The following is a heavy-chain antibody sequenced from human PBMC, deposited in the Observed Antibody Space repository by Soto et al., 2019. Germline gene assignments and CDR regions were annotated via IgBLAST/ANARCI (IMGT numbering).Heavy chain of an antibody. CDR2: ITSKAHSYAT. CDR3: ASWELGGTSGY. V-gene: IGHV3-73*02. CDR1: GFTFSGSA. D-gene: IGHD1-26*01. J-gene: IGHJ4*02. Sequence: EGQLVETGGGLVQPGGSLKLSCAASGFTFSGSAMHWVRQASGKGLEWVGRITSKAHSYATAYAASVKGRFTISRDDSKNTAYLQMNSLKTEDTAVYYCASWELGGTSGYWGQGTLATVSS.